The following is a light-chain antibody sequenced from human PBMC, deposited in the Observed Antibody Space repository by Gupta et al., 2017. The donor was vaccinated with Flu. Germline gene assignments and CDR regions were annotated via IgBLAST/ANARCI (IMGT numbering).Light chain of an antibody. CDR1: RCNIGSNY. Sequence: QSVLTPPHSASGTPVQRVTISCSGSRCNIGSNYVYWYQQLPGTAPNLLIYKNNKRPSGVPARCSGSKSGTSAALAISGLRSEDEAGYYCAAWDDSLSGYVFGTGTKVTVL. J-gene: IGLJ1*01. CDR2: KNN. V-gene: IGLV1-47*01. CDR3: AAWDDSLSGYV.